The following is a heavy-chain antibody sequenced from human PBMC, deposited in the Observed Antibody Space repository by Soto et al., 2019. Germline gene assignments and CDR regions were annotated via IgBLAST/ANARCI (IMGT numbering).Heavy chain of an antibody. CDR3: ARSGLDV. J-gene: IGHJ6*02. Sequence: QVQLVESGGGVVQPGRSLRLSCAASGFSFITYVMHWVRQAPGKGLEWVTLISHDGSTKYFTDSVKGRFTISRDNYKNTVYVQMNSLRPDDTAVYYCARSGLDVWGQGTTVTVS. CDR1: GFSFITYV. CDR2: ISHDGSTK. V-gene: IGHV3-30-3*01.